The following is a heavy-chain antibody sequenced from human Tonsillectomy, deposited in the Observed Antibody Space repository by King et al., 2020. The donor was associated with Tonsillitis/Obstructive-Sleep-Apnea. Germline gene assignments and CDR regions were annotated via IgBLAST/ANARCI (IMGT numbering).Heavy chain of an antibody. CDR1: GFSLSTNRVS. Sequence: ITLKESGPTLVKPTQTLTLTFTFSGFSLSTNRVSVGWSRQPPGKALELLALISWDDDKHYSPSLKTRRTITKDTSKNHVVLTMTNMNPVDTATYYCAHTLIQVAPLSMDVWGKGTTVTVSS. V-gene: IGHV2-5*02. CDR2: ISWDDDK. J-gene: IGHJ6*03. CDR3: AHTLIQVAPLSMDV. D-gene: IGHD1-1*01.